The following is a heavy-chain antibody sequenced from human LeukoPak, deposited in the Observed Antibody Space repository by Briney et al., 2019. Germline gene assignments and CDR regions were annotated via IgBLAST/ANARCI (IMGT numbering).Heavy chain of an antibody. CDR2: IYSGGST. J-gene: IGHJ4*02. Sequence: GGSLRLSCAASGFTVSSNYMSWVRQAPGKGLEWVSVIYSGGSTYYADSVKGRFTISRHNSKNTLYLQMNSLRAEDTAVYYCARALSAWSSGSTYYFDYWGQGTLVTVSS. CDR3: ARALSAWSSGSTYYFDY. V-gene: IGHV3-53*04. D-gene: IGHD3-22*01. CDR1: GFTVSSNY.